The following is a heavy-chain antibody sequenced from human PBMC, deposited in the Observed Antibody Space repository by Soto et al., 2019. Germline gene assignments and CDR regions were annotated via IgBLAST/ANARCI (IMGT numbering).Heavy chain of an antibody. J-gene: IGHJ6*03. CDR3: ARASDPPTVTAYYYYYMDV. CDR1: GYTFTSYG. V-gene: IGHV1-18*01. Sequence: ASVKVSCKASGYTFTSYGISWVRQAPGQGLERMGWISAYNGNTNYAQKLQGRVTMTTDTSTSTAYMELRSLRSDDTAVYYCARASDPPTVTAYYYYYMDVCGKGTTVTVSS. D-gene: IGHD4-17*01. CDR2: ISAYNGNT.